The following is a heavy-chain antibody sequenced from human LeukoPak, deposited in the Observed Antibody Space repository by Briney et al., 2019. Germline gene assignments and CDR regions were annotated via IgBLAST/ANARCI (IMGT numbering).Heavy chain of an antibody. Sequence: SETLSLTCTVSGGSIGSYYWNWIRQAPGKGLEWIGYIHYSGSTNHNSSLKSRVTISVDTSKNQYSLKLSSVTAADTAVYYCARDGVAGGFDYWGQGTLVTASS. CDR1: GGSIGSYY. CDR3: ARDGVAGGFDY. V-gene: IGHV4-59*01. J-gene: IGHJ4*02. CDR2: IHYSGST. D-gene: IGHD6-19*01.